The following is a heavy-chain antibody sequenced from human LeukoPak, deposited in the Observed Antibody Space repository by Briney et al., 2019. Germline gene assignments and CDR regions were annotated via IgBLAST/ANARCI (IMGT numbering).Heavy chain of an antibody. Sequence: GGSLRLSCAASGFTFSSYAMHWVRQAPGKGLEWVAVISYDGSNKYYADSVKGRFTISRDNSKNTLYLQMNSLRAEDTAVYSCASRGRNSSGYEDYWGQGTLVTVSS. CDR1: GFTFSSYA. D-gene: IGHD3-22*01. J-gene: IGHJ4*02. CDR2: ISYDGSNK. CDR3: ASRGRNSSGYEDY. V-gene: IGHV3-30*04.